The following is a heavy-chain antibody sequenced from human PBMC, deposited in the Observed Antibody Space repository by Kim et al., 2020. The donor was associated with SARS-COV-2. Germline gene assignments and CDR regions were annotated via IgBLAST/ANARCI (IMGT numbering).Heavy chain of an antibody. Sequence: SETLSLTCTVSGGSISSGGYYWSWIRQHPGKGLEWIGYIYYSGSTYYNPSLKSRVTISVDTSKNQFSLKLSSVTAADTAVYYCARVGMKHIVVVTAHPGAFDIWGQGTMVTVSS. V-gene: IGHV4-31*03. CDR3: ARVGMKHIVVVTAHPGAFDI. CDR2: IYYSGST. CDR1: GGSISSGGYY. J-gene: IGHJ3*02. D-gene: IGHD2-21*02.